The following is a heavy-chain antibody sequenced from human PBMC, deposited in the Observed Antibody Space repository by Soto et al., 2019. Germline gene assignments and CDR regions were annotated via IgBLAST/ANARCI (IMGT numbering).Heavy chain of an antibody. CDR1: GYSFTSYW. CDR2: IYPGDSDT. Sequence: LGESLKISCKGSGYSFTSYWIGWVRQMPGKGLEWMGIIYPGDSDTRYSPSFQGQVTISADKSISTAYLQWSSLKASDTAMYYCARHFNSNYDVSHYYYYGMDVWGQGTTVTVSS. CDR3: ARHFNSNYDVSHYYYYGMDV. D-gene: IGHD4-4*01. V-gene: IGHV5-51*01. J-gene: IGHJ6*02.